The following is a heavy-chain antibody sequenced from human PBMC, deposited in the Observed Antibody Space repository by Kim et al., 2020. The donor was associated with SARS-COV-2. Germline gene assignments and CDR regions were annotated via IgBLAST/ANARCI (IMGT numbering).Heavy chain of an antibody. CDR3: ARRQAVAFDI. V-gene: IGHV4-39*01. D-gene: IGHD6-19*01. CDR2: ST. Sequence: STYHTPPLKRRVPISVATSKNQFSLTLSSVTAADTAVYYCARRQAVAFDIWGQGTMVTVSS. J-gene: IGHJ3*02.